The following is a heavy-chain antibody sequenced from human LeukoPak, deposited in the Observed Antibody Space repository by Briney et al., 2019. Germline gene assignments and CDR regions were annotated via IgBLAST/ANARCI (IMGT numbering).Heavy chain of an antibody. D-gene: IGHD2-15*01. CDR1: GFTFSSYG. Sequence: GRSLRLSCAAAGFTFSSYGMHWVRQAPGKGLEWVAVISSDGSKFYADSVKGRFTISRDNSKNSLYLQMNSLRDEDTAVYYCARGFSASGGSYGMDVWGEGTTVTVSS. CDR2: ISSDGSK. V-gene: IGHV3-30*03. J-gene: IGHJ6*04. CDR3: ARGFSASGGSYGMDV.